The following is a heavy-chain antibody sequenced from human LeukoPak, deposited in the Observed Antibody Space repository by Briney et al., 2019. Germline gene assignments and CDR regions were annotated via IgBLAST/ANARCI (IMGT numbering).Heavy chain of an antibody. CDR2: IWYDGSNK. CDR1: GFTFSSYG. J-gene: IGHJ4*02. CDR3: ARGPLYYDILTGYYTTFFDY. D-gene: IGHD3-9*01. V-gene: IGHV3-33*01. Sequence: GGSLRLSCAASGFTFSSYGMHWVRQAPGKGLEWVAVIWYDGSNKYYADSVKGRFTISRDNSKNTLYLQMNSLRAEDTAVYYCARGPLYYDILTGYYTTFFDYWGQGTLVTVSS.